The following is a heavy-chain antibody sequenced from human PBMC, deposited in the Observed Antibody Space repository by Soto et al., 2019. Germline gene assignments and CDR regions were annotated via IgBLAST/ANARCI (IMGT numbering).Heavy chain of an antibody. CDR1: GFTVSAYY. J-gene: IGHJ3*01. V-gene: IGHV3-11*03. Sequence: QAQLLETGGGLVKPGGSLRLSCAASGFTVSAYYMAWIRQTPGKTLEWISYISGDSTDTNHDGSVKGRFTISRDNAKNSLDQQMNNLRVEDTAVDFCATGRQVRMADVWGQGTIVTVSP. CDR2: ISGDSTDT. D-gene: IGHD2-15*01. CDR3: ATGRQVRMADV.